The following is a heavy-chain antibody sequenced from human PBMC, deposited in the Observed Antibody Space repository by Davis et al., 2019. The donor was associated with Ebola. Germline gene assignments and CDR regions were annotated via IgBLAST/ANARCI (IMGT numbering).Heavy chain of an antibody. J-gene: IGHJ6*02. V-gene: IGHV1-2*02. Sequence: ASVKVSCKASGYTFTGYYMHWVRQAPGQGLEWMGWINPNSGGTNYAQKLQGRVTMTTDTSTSTAYMELRSLRSDDTAVYYCARGPPSGYSSSFWYYYYGMDVWGQGTTVTVSS. D-gene: IGHD6-13*01. CDR2: INPNSGGT. CDR3: ARGPPSGYSSSFWYYYYGMDV. CDR1: GYTFTGYY.